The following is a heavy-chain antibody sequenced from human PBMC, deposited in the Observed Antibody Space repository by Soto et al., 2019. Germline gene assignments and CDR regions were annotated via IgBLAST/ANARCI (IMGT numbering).Heavy chain of an antibody. CDR2: ISYDGRHK. CDR3: AKDRTSHFWTAYFDS. J-gene: IGHJ4*02. D-gene: IGHD3-3*02. CDR1: GFTFSSYA. Sequence: QVLLKESGGGVVQPGRSLRLSCEASGFTFSSYAMHWVRQAPGKGLEWVAVISYDGRHKNYTDSVKGRFTISRDTSKDTLYLQINDLRPEDTALYYCAKDRTSHFWTAYFDSWGQGTLITVSS. V-gene: IGHV3-30*18.